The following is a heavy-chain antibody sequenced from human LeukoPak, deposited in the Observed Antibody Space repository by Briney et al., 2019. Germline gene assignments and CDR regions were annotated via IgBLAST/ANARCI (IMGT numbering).Heavy chain of an antibody. CDR3: AREPPGY. CDR2: IYTNGGA. CDR1: GGSVTSGNYH. J-gene: IGHJ4*02. Sequence: PSETLSLTCTVSGGSVTSGNYHWNWIRQPARKGLEWIGRIYTNGGASYNPSLKSRVTISIDASKNQFSLKLSSVTAADTAVYYCAREPPGYWGQGILVTVSS. V-gene: IGHV4-61*02.